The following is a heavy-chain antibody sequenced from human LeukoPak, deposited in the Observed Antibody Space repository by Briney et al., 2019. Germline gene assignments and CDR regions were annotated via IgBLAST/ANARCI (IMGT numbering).Heavy chain of an antibody. Sequence: SETLSLTCTVSGGSISSYYWSWIRQPPGKGLEWIGHIYYSGSTNYNPSLKSRVTISVDTSKNRFSLKLSSVTAADTAVYYCARHAFDGYYYDYWGQGTLVTVSS. V-gene: IGHV4-59*08. D-gene: IGHD2-2*03. CDR2: IYYSGST. CDR1: GGSISSYY. CDR3: ARHAFDGYYYDY. J-gene: IGHJ4*02.